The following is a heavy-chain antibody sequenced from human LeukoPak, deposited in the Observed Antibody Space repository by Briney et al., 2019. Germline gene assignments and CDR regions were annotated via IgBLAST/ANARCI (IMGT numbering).Heavy chain of an antibody. J-gene: IGHJ5*02. V-gene: IGHV4-59*01. D-gene: IGHD2-21*01. CDR1: GVSISPYY. CDR3: ARYSNNWFDP. CDR2: VYYSGGT. Sequence: PSETLSLTCTVSGVSISPYYWSWIRQPPGKGLEWIGYVYYSGGTNYNPSLKSPVTISVDTSRNQSSLRLTSVTAADTAVYYCARYSNNWFDPWGQGTLVTVSS.